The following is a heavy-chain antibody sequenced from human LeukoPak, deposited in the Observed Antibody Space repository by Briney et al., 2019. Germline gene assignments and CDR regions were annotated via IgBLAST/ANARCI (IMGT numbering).Heavy chain of an antibody. CDR1: GVTVSDNL. J-gene: IGHJ4*01. V-gene: IGHV3-53*01. Sequence: GGSLRLSCAVSGVTVSDNLMSWVRQAPGKGLEWLAVLYNSGNPFYANSVRGRFSVPRDNSRNTLYLQMNSLRVEDTAVYYCVREGNWAYWGQGTLVTVSS. D-gene: IGHD3-16*01. CDR2: LYNSGNP. CDR3: VREGNWAY.